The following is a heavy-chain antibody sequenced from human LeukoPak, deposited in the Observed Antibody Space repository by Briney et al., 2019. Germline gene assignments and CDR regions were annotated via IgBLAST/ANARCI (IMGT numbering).Heavy chain of an antibody. CDR1: GFTFSDYY. CDR2: ISSSGSSI. J-gene: IGHJ4*02. Sequence: GGSLRLSCAASGFTFSDYYMSWIRQAPGKGLECLSYISSSGSSIYYADSVKGRFTISRDNAKNSLYLQMNSLRVDDTAVYYCARGATYGGGDYWGQGTLVTVSS. D-gene: IGHD4-23*01. CDR3: ARGATYGGGDY. V-gene: IGHV3-11*04.